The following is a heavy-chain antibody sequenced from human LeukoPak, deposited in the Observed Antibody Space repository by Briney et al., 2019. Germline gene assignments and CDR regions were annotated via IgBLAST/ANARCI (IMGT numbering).Heavy chain of an antibody. J-gene: IGHJ4*02. CDR2: ISDTGATT. CDR3: AKDTSIGRYCTNGVCSPFDY. V-gene: IGHV3-23*01. CDR1: GFTFSSYA. D-gene: IGHD2-8*01. Sequence: GSLLLSCACSGFTFSSYAMSWVRPAPGKGLEWVSAISDTGATTYDADSVKGRFTISRDNSRSTLYLQMNSLRAEDTALYYCAKDTSIGRYCTNGVCSPFDYWGQGTLVTVSS.